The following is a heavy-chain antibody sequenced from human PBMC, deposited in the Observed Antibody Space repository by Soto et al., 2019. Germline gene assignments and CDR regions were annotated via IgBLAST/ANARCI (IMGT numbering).Heavy chain of an antibody. CDR2: IGTHNGDT. CDR1: GYTFNNYG. J-gene: IGHJ5*02. D-gene: IGHD3-3*01. CDR3: ARDWRGAEGFDP. Sequence: QVQLVQSGTEVKKPGASVKVSCKASGYTFNNYGFSWVRQAPGQGLEWVGWIGTHNGDTTYAQSFQGRVTMTIDTTTTTSYMELTSLTFDDTAVYFGARDWRGAEGFDPWGQRTLVIVSS. V-gene: IGHV1-18*01.